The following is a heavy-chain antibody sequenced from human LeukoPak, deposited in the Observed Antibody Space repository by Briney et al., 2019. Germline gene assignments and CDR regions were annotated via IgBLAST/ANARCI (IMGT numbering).Heavy chain of an antibody. CDR1: GFTFDDYT. CDR3: ARDRAPNYYDSSGYYYVAFDI. D-gene: IGHD3-22*01. J-gene: IGHJ3*02. CDR2: ISWDGGST. Sequence: GGSLRLSCAASGFTFDDYTMHWVRQAPGKGLEWVSLISWDGGSTYYADSVKGRFTISRDNAKNSLYLQMNSLRAEDTAVYYCARDRAPNYYDSSGYYYVAFDIWGQGTMVTVSS. V-gene: IGHV3-43*01.